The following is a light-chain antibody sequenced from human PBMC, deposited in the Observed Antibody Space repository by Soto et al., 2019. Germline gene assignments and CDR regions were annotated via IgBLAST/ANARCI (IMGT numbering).Light chain of an antibody. CDR1: SSEVGGYNY. Sequence: QSVLTQPPSASGSPGQSVTISCTGTSSEVGGYNYVSWYQQHPGKAPKLMIYEVSKRPSGVPDRFSGSKSGNTASLTVSGLQAEDEADYYCSSYGGSIYVFGTGTKVTVL. J-gene: IGLJ1*01. CDR3: SSYGGSIYV. V-gene: IGLV2-8*01. CDR2: EVS.